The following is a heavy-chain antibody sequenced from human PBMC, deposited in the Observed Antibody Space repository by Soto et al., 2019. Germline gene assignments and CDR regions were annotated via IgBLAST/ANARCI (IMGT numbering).Heavy chain of an antibody. CDR2: VFHSGST. D-gene: IGHD1-26*01. CDR3: AVFPEGALDT. J-gene: IGHJ4*02. V-gene: IGHV4-4*02. CDR1: GGSISILNW. Sequence: TLSLTCAVSGGSISILNWWSWVRQPPGKGLEWIGEVFHSGSTKYNPSLKSRVTISVDKSKNQYSLNLSSVTAADTAVYYCAVFPEGALDTWGQGTLVTVSS.